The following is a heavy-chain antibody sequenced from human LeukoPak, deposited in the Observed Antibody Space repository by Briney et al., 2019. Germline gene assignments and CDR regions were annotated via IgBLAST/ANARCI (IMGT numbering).Heavy chain of an antibody. CDR1: GFTFSSYG. V-gene: IGHV3-30-3*01. J-gene: IGHJ5*02. CDR3: TRHDGNNWFDP. Sequence: GGSLRLSCAASGFTFSSYGMHWVRQAPGKGLECVAVISYDGNIYYHADSVKGRFTISRDNSRNTLYLQMNSLRVEDTAVYYCTRHDGNNWFDPWGQGTLVTVSS. CDR2: ISYDGNIY.